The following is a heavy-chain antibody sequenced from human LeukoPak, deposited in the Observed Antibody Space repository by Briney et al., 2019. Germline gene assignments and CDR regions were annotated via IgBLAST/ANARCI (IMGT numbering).Heavy chain of an antibody. D-gene: IGHD5-24*01. CDR3: ARDIEQRWLQSRGFDY. CDR1: GFTFSSYS. CDR2: ISSSSSTI. Sequence: GGSLRLSCAASGFTFSSYSMTWVRQAPGKGLEWVSYISSSSSTIYYADSVKGRFTISRDNAKNSLYLQMNSLRAEDTAVYYCARDIEQRWLQSRGFDYWGQGTLVTVSS. V-gene: IGHV3-48*01. J-gene: IGHJ4*02.